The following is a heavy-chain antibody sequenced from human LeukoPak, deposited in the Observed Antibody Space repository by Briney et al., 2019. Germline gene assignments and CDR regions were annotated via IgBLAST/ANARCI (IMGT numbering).Heavy chain of an antibody. Sequence: GGSLRLSCAASGFTFSSYWMHWVRQAPGRGLVWVSRINSDGSSTSYADSVKGRFTISRDNSKSTLYLQMDSLRAEDTAIYFCAKETGWDIVVVVAATQDGGYFDYWGQGTLVTVSS. J-gene: IGHJ4*02. CDR3: AKETGWDIVVVVAATQDGGYFDY. CDR1: GFTFSSYW. CDR2: INSDGSST. V-gene: IGHV3-74*01. D-gene: IGHD2-15*01.